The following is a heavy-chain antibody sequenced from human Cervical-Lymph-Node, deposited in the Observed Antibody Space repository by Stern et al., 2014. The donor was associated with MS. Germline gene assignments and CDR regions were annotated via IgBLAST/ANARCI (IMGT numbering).Heavy chain of an antibody. J-gene: IGHJ5*02. V-gene: IGHV3-30-3*01. CDR3: ARGIYDFWSGQGFDP. CDR2: IPNDGSNK. CDR1: GFTFSNFV. D-gene: IGHD3-3*01. Sequence: VPLVESGGGVVQPGRSLRLSCAASGFTFSNFVMHWVRQAPGKGLEWVTIIPNDGSNKSYADSVKGRVTISRDNSKNTLFLQMNSLRAEDTAVYYCARGIYDFWSGQGFDPWGQGTLVTVSS.